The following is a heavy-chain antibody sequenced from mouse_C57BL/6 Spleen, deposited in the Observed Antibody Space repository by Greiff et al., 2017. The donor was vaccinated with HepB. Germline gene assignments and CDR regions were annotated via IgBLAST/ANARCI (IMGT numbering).Heavy chain of an antibody. CDR3: TKGTGYYAMDY. CDR1: GFNIKDDY. D-gene: IGHD3-3*01. CDR2: IDPENGDT. J-gene: IGHJ4*01. Sequence: VQLKQSGAELVRPGASVKLSCTASGFNIKDDYMHWVKQRPEQGLEWIGWIDPENGDTEYASKFQGKATITADTSSNTAYLQLSSLTSEDTAVYYCTKGTGYYAMDYWGQGTSVTVSS. V-gene: IGHV14-4*01.